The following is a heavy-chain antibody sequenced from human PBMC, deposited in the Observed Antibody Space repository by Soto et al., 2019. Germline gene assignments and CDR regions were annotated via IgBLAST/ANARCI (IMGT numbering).Heavy chain of an antibody. CDR1: GYTFTSYG. CDR2: ISAYNGNT. Sequence: ASVKVSCKDSGYTFTSYGISWVRQGPGQGLEWMGWISAYNGNTNYAQKLQGRVTMTTDTSTSTAYMELRSLRSDDTAVYYCARPEDWNYISATDYWGQGTLVTVSS. D-gene: IGHD1-7*01. V-gene: IGHV1-18*04. J-gene: IGHJ4*02. CDR3: ARPEDWNYISATDY.